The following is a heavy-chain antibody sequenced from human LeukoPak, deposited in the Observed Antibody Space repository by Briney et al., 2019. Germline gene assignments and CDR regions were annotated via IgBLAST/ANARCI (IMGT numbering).Heavy chain of an antibody. Sequence: SVKVSCKTSGGTFTSYAITWVRQAPGQGLEWMGKIIRISGTTNYAQKFQGRVTLTADESTSTAYMELSSLRSEDTCLYYCARKLRLGGNWFDPWGQGTLVTVSS. D-gene: IGHD1-26*01. CDR1: GGTFTSYA. J-gene: IGHJ5*02. CDR3: ARKLRLGGNWFDP. V-gene: IGHV1-69*15. CDR2: IIRISGTT.